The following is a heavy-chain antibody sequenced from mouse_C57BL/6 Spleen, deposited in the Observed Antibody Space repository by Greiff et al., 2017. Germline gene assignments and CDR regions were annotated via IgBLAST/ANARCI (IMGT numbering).Heavy chain of an antibody. D-gene: IGHD1-1*01. Sequence: VQLQQSGAELVRPGASVTLSCKASGYTFTDYEMHWVKQTPVHGLEWIGAIDPETGGTAYNQKFKGKAILTADKSSSTAYMELRSLTSEDSAVYYCTRPYYYGSSLYWYFDVWGTGTTVTVSS. CDR2: IDPETGGT. J-gene: IGHJ1*03. CDR3: TRPYYYGSSLYWYFDV. CDR1: GYTFTDYE. V-gene: IGHV1-15*01.